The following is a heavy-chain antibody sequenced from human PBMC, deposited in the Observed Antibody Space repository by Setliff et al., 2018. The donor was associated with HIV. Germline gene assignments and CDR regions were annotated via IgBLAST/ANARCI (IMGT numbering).Heavy chain of an antibody. CDR1: GYSFTTYW. Sequence: SLKISCKGSGYSFTTYWIGWVRQMPGKGLEWMGIIYPYDSDTRYSPSFQGQVIISADKSISTAYVQWSGLKASDTAMYYCARRPYYDSWSGHQAFDIWGQGTMVTVSS. CDR3: ARRPYYDSWSGHQAFDI. J-gene: IGHJ3*02. V-gene: IGHV5-51*06. CDR2: IYPYDSDT. D-gene: IGHD3-3*01.